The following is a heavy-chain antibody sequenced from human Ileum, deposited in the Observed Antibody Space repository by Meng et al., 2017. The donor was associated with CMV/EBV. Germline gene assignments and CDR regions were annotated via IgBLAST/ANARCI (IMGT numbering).Heavy chain of an antibody. J-gene: IGHJ6*02. D-gene: IGHD5-18*01. Sequence: GGSLRLSCAASGFTFSSYGMHWVRQAPGKGLEWVAFIRYDGSNKYYADSVKGRFTISRDNSKNTLYLQMNSLRAEDTAVYYCAKDLYSYGPHESRYGMDVWGQGTTVTVSS. V-gene: IGHV3-30*02. CDR1: GFTFSSYG. CDR3: AKDLYSYGPHESRYGMDV. CDR2: IRYDGSNK.